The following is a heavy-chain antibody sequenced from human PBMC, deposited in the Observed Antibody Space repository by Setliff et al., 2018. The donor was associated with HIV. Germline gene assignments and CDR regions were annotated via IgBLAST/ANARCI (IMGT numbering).Heavy chain of an antibody. V-gene: IGHV3-48*04. Sequence: GGSLRLSCAASGFTFDRFWMHWVRQAPGKGLVWVSYIGSSSSPIYYADSVKGRFTISRDNSKNSLYLQMNSLRAEDTALYYCAKDLNRGRGYSYYYYGMDVWGQGTTVTVSS. CDR1: GFTFDRFW. CDR2: IGSSSSPI. CDR3: AKDLNRGRGYSYYYYGMDV. D-gene: IGHD5-18*01. J-gene: IGHJ6*02.